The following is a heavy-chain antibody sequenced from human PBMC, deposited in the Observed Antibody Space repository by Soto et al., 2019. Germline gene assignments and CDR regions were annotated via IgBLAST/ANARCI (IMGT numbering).Heavy chain of an antibody. D-gene: IGHD1-20*01. J-gene: IGHJ4*02. CDR3: ARQITGTPVFDY. CDR1: GFTFSSYA. Sequence: LRLSCAASGFTFSSYAMHWVRQAPGKGLEWVAVISYDGSNKYYADSVKGRFTISRDNSKNTLYLQMNSLRAEDTAVYYCARQITGTPVFDYWGQGTLVTVSS. CDR2: ISYDGSNK. V-gene: IGHV3-30-3*01.